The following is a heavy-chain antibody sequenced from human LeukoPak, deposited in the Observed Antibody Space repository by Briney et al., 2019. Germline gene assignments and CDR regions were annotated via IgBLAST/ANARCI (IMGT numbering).Heavy chain of an antibody. Sequence: SETLSLTCAVSGGSISSSNWWSWVRQPPGKGLEWIGEIYHSGSTNYNPSLKSRVTISVDKSKNQFSLKLSSMTAADTAVYYCARAVAAAPGTFDYWGQGTLVTVSS. CDR1: GGSISSSNW. V-gene: IGHV4-4*02. CDR3: ARAVAAAPGTFDY. D-gene: IGHD6-13*01. J-gene: IGHJ4*02. CDR2: IYHSGST.